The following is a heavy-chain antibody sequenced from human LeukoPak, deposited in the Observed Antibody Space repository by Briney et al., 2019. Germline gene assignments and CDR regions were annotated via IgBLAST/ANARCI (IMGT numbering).Heavy chain of an antibody. Sequence: GSLRLSCAASRFTFSSYAMSWVRQAPGKGLEWVSAISGSGGSTYYADSVKGRFTISRDNSKNTLYLQMNSLRAEDTAVYYCAKDPDGSYALSAFDIWGQGTMVTVSS. V-gene: IGHV3-23*01. CDR3: AKDPDGSYALSAFDI. D-gene: IGHD1-26*01. J-gene: IGHJ3*02. CDR1: RFTFSSYA. CDR2: ISGSGGST.